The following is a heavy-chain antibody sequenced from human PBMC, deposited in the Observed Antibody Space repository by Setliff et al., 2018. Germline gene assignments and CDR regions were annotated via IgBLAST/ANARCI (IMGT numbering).Heavy chain of an antibody. CDR1: GDSINFYY. J-gene: IGHJ5*02. Sequence: PSETLSLTCSISGDSINFYYWSWLRQPPGKGLEWIGYIWSSGATNYNASLAGRVTISVDASKNQFSLKLKSVTAADTAVYYCARQSSVYKWFDPWGQGTLVTVSS. V-gene: IGHV4-59*08. CDR2: IWSSGAT. CDR3: ARQSSVYKWFDP. D-gene: IGHD1-20*01.